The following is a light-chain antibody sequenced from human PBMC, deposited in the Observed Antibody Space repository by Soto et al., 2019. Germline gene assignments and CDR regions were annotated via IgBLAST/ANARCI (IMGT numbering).Light chain of an antibody. V-gene: IGLV1-40*01. J-gene: IGLJ1*01. Sequence: QPVLTQPPSVSGAPGQRVTISCTGSSPNIGANYDVHWYQQRPGTAPKLLIFANSNRPSGVPDRFSGSKSGTSASLVITGLQAEDEGDYYCQSYDSTLSARYVFGTGTKLTVL. CDR1: SPNIGANYD. CDR3: QSYDSTLSARYV. CDR2: ANS.